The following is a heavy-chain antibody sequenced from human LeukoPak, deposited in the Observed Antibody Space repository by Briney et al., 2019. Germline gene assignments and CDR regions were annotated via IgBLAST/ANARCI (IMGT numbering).Heavy chain of an antibody. Sequence: GGSLRLSCAASGFTFSNYAMSWVRQAPGKGLEWVANIKQDGREKYSGDPVKGRFNISRDNAKNSLYLQMHSLGAEDTAVYYCERGGAPGFYFDYWGQGTLVTVSS. J-gene: IGHJ4*02. CDR2: IKQDGREK. CDR1: GFTFSNYA. V-gene: IGHV3-7*01. CDR3: ERGGAPGFYFDY. D-gene: IGHD4/OR15-4a*01.